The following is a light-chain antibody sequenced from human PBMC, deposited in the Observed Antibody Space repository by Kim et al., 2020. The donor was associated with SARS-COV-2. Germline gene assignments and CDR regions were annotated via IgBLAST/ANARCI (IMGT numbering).Light chain of an antibody. Sequence: SPGETATLSCRASQSVSRNVAWYQQNPGQAPRPLIYGASTRATDIPARFRGRGSGTDFTLTISSLQSEDLAVYHCQQYDDGPPWTLGKGTKLEI. CDR2: GAS. CDR3: QQYDDGPPWT. CDR1: QSVSRN. V-gene: IGKV3-15*01. J-gene: IGKJ1*01.